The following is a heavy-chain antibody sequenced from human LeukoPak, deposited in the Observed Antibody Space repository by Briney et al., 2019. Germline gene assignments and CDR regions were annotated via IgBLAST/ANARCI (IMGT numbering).Heavy chain of an antibody. J-gene: IGHJ2*01. D-gene: IGHD6-19*01. CDR2: ISWNSGSI. CDR1: GFTFDDYA. V-gene: IGHV3-9*01. Sequence: GGSLRLSCAASGFTFDDYAMHWVRQAPGKGLEWVSGISWNSGSIGYADSVKGRFTISRDNAKNSLYLQMNSLRAEDTAFEYCAKDMSVAGAFGYFDLWGRGTLFTVS. CDR3: AKDMSVAGAFGYFDL.